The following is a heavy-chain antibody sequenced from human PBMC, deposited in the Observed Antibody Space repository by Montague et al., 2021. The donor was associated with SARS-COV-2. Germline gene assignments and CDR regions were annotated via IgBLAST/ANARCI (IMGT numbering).Heavy chain of an antibody. J-gene: IGHJ4*02. CDR2: RGST. CDR3: ARGQLWFDY. Sequence: RGSTNYNLSFKSRVTISVDTYKNQFSLKLRSVTAADTAGYYCARGQLWFDYWGQGTLITVSS. V-gene: IGHV4-4*09. D-gene: IGHD5-18*01.